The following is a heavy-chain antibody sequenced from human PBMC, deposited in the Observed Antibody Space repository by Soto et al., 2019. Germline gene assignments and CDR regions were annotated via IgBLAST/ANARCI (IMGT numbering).Heavy chain of an antibody. D-gene: IGHD2-15*01. CDR1: GYTFTRYG. J-gene: IGHJ4*02. V-gene: IGHV1-18*01. CDR2: ISAYNGNT. CDR3: VRGACGGQHDY. Sequence: QVQLVQSGAEVKKPGASVKVSCKASGYTFTRYGITWVRQAPGQGLEWMGWISAYNGNTNYAQKFQDRVSVSTDTCTRTAYMELTRLGSDDTAVYYCVRGACGGQHDYWGQGTLVTVSS.